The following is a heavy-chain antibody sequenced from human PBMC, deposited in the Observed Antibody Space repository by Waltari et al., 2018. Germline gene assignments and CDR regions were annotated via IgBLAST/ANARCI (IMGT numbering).Heavy chain of an antibody. CDR3: ARGGVPAAKAEDY. Sequence: QVHLVQPGAEVTLPGASSGVSFSASGFTFVGYDPHWVLQAAGQGLEWGRWNNPDMGGTSYTQKVQGRDTMTRYTSISTADMEMGRQNCDDAAGCYRARGGVPAAKAEDYWGQGTLVTVSS. J-gene: IGHJ4*02. CDR2: NNPDMGGT. V-gene: IGHV1-2*02. CDR1: GFTFVGYD. D-gene: IGHD3-10*01.